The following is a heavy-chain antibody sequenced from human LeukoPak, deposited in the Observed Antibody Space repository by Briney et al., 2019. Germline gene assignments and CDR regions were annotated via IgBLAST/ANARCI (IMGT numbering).Heavy chain of an antibody. CDR2: INPNSGGT. CDR3: ATHTPTDPLDY. CDR1: GYTFTGYY. J-gene: IGHJ4*02. D-gene: IGHD4-17*01. V-gene: IGHV1-2*06. Sequence: ASVKVSCKASGYTFTGYYMHWVRQAPGQGLEWMGRINPNSGGTNYAQKFQGRVTMTRDTSISTAYMELSRLRSDDTAVCYCATHTPTDPLDYWGQGTLVTVSS.